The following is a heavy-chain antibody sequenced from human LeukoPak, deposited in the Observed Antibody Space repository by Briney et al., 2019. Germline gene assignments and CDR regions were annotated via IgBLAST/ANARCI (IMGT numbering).Heavy chain of an antibody. J-gene: IGHJ4*02. Sequence: PSETLSLTCAVYGGSFSGYYWSWIRQPPGKGLEWIGEINHSGSTNYNPSLKSRVTISVDTSKNQFSLKLSSVTAADTAVYYCARLRGYSYGLRLYYFDYWGQGTLVTVSS. CDR1: GGSFSGYY. CDR2: INHSGST. CDR3: ARLRGYSYGLRLYYFDY. V-gene: IGHV4-34*09. D-gene: IGHD5-18*01.